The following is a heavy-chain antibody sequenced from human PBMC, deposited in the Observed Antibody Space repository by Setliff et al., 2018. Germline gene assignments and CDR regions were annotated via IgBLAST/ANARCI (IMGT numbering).Heavy chain of an antibody. CDR2: IYYSGST. J-gene: IGHJ3*02. V-gene: IGHV4-59*01. D-gene: IGHD3-22*01. Sequence: SETLSLTCTVSGGSISVYYWTWFRQPPGKGLEWIGYIYYSGSTNYNPSLKSRVTISVDTSKNQFSLKLSSVTAADTAVYYCARASYYYDSSGYYGAGAFDIWGQGTMVTVSS. CDR3: ARASYYYDSSGYYGAGAFDI. CDR1: GGSISVYY.